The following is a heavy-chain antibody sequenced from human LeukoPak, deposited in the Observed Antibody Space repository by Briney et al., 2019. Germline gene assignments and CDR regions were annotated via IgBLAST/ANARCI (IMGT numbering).Heavy chain of an antibody. CDR3: ATGDSIAVAVEYFHH. J-gene: IGHJ1*01. D-gene: IGHD6-19*01. Sequence: GASVTVSCKASGGIFSSYAFSWVRQAPGQGLEWMGGIIPILGKASYAQKFQGRVTITADESTSTAYMELSSLRSEDTAVYYCATGDSIAVAVEYFHHWGQGTLVTVSS. CDR2: IIPILGKA. V-gene: IGHV1-69*10. CDR1: GGIFSSYA.